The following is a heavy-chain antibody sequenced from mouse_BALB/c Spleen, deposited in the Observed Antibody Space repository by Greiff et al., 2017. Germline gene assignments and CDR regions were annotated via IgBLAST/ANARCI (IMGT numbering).Heavy chain of an antibody. Sequence: VQLQQSGTVLARPGASVKMSCKASGYSFTSYWMHWVKQRPGQGLEWIGAIYTGNSDTSYNQKFKGKAKLTAVTSASTAYMELSSLTNEDSAVYYCTLSGTGYFDYWGQGTTLTVSS. CDR2: IYTGNSDT. CDR1: GYSFTSYW. V-gene: IGHV1-5*01. J-gene: IGHJ2*01. CDR3: TLSGTGYFDY. D-gene: IGHD4-1*01.